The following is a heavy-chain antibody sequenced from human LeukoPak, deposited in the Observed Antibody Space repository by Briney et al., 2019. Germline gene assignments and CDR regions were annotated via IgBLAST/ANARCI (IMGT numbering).Heavy chain of an antibody. V-gene: IGHV3-23*01. D-gene: IGHD2-8*01. J-gene: IGHJ4*02. CDR3: AKDTSIGKYCTNGVCSPFDY. CDR1: GFTFSSYA. Sequence: GGSLRLSCAGSGFTFSSYAMSWVRQAPGQGLEWVSAISDSGDYTSYADSVRGRFTISRDNSRNTLYLRMISLRPEDTAVYYCAKDTSIGKYCTNGVCSPFDYWGQGTLVTVSS. CDR2: ISDSGDYT.